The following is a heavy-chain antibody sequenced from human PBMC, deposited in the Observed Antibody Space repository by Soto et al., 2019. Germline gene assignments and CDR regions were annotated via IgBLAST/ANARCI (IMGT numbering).Heavy chain of an antibody. D-gene: IGHD4-17*01. V-gene: IGHV1-2*04. CDR2: VDPNGGGS. J-gene: IGHJ4*02. CDR1: GYSFTDYK. Sequence: QGQLLQSGAEVKKPGASVKVSCKTSGYSFTDYKLHWVRQAPGQGLEWMGWVDPNGGGSNSAQKFTGSVTMTWDTSITTAYFDLTRLTTNDTATYFCATWVDYGDFEGFDFWGQGTLVTVSS. CDR3: ATWVDYGDFEGFDF.